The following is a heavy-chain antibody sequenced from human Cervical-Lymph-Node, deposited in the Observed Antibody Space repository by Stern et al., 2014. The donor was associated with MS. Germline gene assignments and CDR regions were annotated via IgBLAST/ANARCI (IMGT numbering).Heavy chain of an antibody. CDR3: AKGGSGSYLD. CDR1: GFVFRRYA. J-gene: IGHJ4*02. CDR2: ISYDGRDK. V-gene: IGHV3-30*04. Sequence: VQLVRSGGGVVQPGRSLRLSCAASGFVFRRYALHWVRQAPGKGLEWVALISYDGRDKYYTDSVKGRFTVSRDNSNNTVDLEMNSLRLEDTAVYYCAKGGSGSYLDWGQGSLVTVSS. D-gene: IGHD1-26*01.